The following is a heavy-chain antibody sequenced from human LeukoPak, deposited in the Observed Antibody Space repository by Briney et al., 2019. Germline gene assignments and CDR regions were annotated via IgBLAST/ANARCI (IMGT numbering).Heavy chain of an antibody. Sequence: SETLSLTCTVSGGSISSYYWSWIRQPPGKGLEWIGYIYYSGSTNYNPSLKSRVTISVDTSKNQFSLKLSSVTAADTAVYYCARGKFYCSGGSCYRNAFDIWGQGTMVTASS. CDR3: ARGKFYCSGGSCYRNAFDI. CDR2: IYYSGST. V-gene: IGHV4-59*01. J-gene: IGHJ3*02. D-gene: IGHD2-15*01. CDR1: GGSISSYY.